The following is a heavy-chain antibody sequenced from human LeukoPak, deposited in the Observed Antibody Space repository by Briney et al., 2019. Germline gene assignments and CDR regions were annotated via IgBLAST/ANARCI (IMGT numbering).Heavy chain of an antibody. CDR2: ISYDGSNK. CDR3: AKDRYSSGWGAAFDI. D-gene: IGHD6-19*01. J-gene: IGHJ3*02. Sequence: PGGSLRLSCAASGFTFSSYSMNWVRQAPGKGLEWAALISYDGSNKYYADSVKGRFTISRSNSKNTLYLQMNSLRVEDTALYYCAKDRYSSGWGAAFDIWGQGTMVTVSS. CDR1: GFTFSSYS. V-gene: IGHV3-30*18.